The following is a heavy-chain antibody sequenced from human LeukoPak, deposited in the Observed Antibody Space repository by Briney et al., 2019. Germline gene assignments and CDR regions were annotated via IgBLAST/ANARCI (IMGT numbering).Heavy chain of an antibody. CDR1: GFTLSNYA. V-gene: IGHV3-23*01. J-gene: IGHJ3*02. D-gene: IGHD1-26*01. Sequence: GGSLRLSCAASGFTLSNYAMSWVRQAPGKGLEWVSAISGSGGTTYYADSVKGRFTISRDNSRNTLYLQMNSLRAEDTAVYYCAKEIVGATISDAFDIWGQGTMVTVSS. CDR3: AKEIVGATISDAFDI. CDR2: ISGSGGTT.